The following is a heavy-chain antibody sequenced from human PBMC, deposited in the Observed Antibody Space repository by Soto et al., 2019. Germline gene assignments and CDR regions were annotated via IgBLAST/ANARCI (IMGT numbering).Heavy chain of an antibody. CDR1: GFTFSSYG. Sequence: GGSLRLSCAASGFTFSSYGMHWVRQAPGKGLEWVAVISYDGSSEYYADSVKGRFTISRDNSKNTLYLQMNSLRAEDTAVYYCAKDQGSSWYEIDYWGQGTLVTVSS. J-gene: IGHJ4*02. V-gene: IGHV3-30*18. D-gene: IGHD6-13*01. CDR2: ISYDGSSE. CDR3: AKDQGSSWYEIDY.